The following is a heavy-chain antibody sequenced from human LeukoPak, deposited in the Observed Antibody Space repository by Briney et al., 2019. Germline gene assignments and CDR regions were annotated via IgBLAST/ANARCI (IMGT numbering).Heavy chain of an antibody. V-gene: IGHV3-23*01. CDR3: AKDFVPRGGSYFPGFDY. Sequence: GGSLRLSCAASGFTFSTYAMSWVRQAPGKGLEWVSTISSSGGSTYYADSVKGRFTISRDNSKNTLYLQMDSLRTEDTGVYYCAKDFVPRGGSYFPGFDYWGQGTLVIVSS. J-gene: IGHJ4*02. CDR2: ISSSGGST. CDR1: GFTFSTYA. D-gene: IGHD1-26*01.